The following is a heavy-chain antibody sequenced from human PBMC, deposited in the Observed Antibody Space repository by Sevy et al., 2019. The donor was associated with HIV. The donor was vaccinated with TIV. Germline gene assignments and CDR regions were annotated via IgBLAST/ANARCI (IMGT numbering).Heavy chain of an antibody. CDR2: ISYDGSNK. Sequence: GGSLRLSCAASGFTFSSYAMHWVRQAPGKGLEWVAVISYDGSNKYYADSVKGRFTISRDNSKNTLYLQMNSLRAEDTAVYYCARDLKETYYDFWSGYFAGTAGNAFDIWGPGTMVTVSS. D-gene: IGHD3-3*01. CDR1: GFTFSSYA. J-gene: IGHJ3*02. V-gene: IGHV3-30-3*01. CDR3: ARDLKETYYDFWSGYFAGTAGNAFDI.